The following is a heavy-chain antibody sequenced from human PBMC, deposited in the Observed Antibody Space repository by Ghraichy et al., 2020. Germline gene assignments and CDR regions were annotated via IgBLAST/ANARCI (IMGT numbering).Heavy chain of an antibody. Sequence: LSLTCAASGFTFSSYGMHWVRQAPGKGLEWVAFIRYDGSNKYYADSVKGRFTISRDNSKNTLYLQMNSLRAEDTAVYYCAKEDSASDAFDIWGQGTMVTVSS. D-gene: IGHD2-15*01. CDR3: AKEDSASDAFDI. V-gene: IGHV3-30*02. CDR2: IRYDGSNK. J-gene: IGHJ3*02. CDR1: GFTFSSYG.